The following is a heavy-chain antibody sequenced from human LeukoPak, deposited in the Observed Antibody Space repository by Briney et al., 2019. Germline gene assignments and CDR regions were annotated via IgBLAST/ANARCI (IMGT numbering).Heavy chain of an antibody. J-gene: IGHJ4*02. V-gene: IGHV3-23*01. D-gene: IGHD6-19*01. CDR2: TSGGGSST. CDR1: GFPFSSYA. Sequence: PGGSLRLSCAASGFPFSSYAMSWVRQSPGKGLEWVSATSGGGSSTFYADSVKGHFTISRDNSKNTLYLQMNSLRAEDTAVYYCAKDSLKTGYSSGRIWDSWGQGTLVTVSS. CDR3: AKDSLKTGYSSGRIWDS.